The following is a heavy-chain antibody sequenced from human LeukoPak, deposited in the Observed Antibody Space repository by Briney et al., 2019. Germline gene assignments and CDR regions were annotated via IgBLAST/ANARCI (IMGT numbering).Heavy chain of an antibody. V-gene: IGHV3-23*01. CDR3: AKPGDTVNYYYYMDV. CDR2: ISGSRGST. Sequence: GGSLRLSCAASGFTFSSYAMSWVRQAPGKGLEWVSAISGSRGSTYYADSVKGRFTISRDNSKNTLYLQMNSLRAEDTAVYYCAKPGDTVNYYYYMDVWGKGTTVTVSS. J-gene: IGHJ6*03. D-gene: IGHD4-17*01. CDR1: GFTFSSYA.